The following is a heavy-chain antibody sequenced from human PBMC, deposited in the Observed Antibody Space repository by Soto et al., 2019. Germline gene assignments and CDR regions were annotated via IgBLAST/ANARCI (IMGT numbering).Heavy chain of an antibody. V-gene: IGHV1-69*08. Sequence: QVQLVQSGAEVKKPGSSVKVSCKASGGTFSSYTISWVRQAPGQGLEWMGRIIPILGIANYAQKFQGRVTITADKSTSPAYMELSSLRSEDTAVYYCARDPPYSSSSYRFDPWGQGTLVTVSS. J-gene: IGHJ5*02. CDR1: GGTFSSYT. CDR2: IIPILGIA. D-gene: IGHD6-6*01. CDR3: ARDPPYSSSSYRFDP.